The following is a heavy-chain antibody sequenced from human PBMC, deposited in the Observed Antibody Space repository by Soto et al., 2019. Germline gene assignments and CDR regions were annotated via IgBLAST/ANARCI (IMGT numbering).Heavy chain of an antibody. D-gene: IGHD3-22*01. V-gene: IGHV3-30*18. Sequence: GGSLRLSCAVSGFTFSNYGMHWVRQAPGKGLEWVAVISYDGSNKYYADSVKGRFTISRDNSKNTLYLQMNSLRAEDTAVYYCAKGGYYDSSGLGDYFDYWGQGTLVTVSS. J-gene: IGHJ4*02. CDR1: GFTFSNYG. CDR2: ISYDGSNK. CDR3: AKGGYYDSSGLGDYFDY.